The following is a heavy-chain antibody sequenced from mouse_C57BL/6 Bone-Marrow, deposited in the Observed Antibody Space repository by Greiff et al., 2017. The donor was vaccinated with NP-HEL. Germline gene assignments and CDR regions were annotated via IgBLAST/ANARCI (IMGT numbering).Heavy chain of an antibody. CDR2: IHPISGST. V-gene: IGHV1-64*01. CDR1: GYTFTSYW. D-gene: IGHD2-2*01. Sequence: VQLQQPGAELVKPGASVKLSCKASGYTFTSYWMHWVKQRPGQGLEWIGRIHPISGSTNYNEKFKSKATLTVDKSSSTAYRQLSSLTSEDSAVYYCARGLLWLRRRDYYAMDYWGQGTSVTVSS. CDR3: ARGLLWLRRRDYYAMDY. J-gene: IGHJ4*01.